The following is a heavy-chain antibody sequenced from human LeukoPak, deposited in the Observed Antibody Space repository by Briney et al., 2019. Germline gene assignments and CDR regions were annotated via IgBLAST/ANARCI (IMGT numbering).Heavy chain of an antibody. CDR1: GYTFTGYY. CDR2: INPNSGGT. D-gene: IGHD1-1*01. J-gene: IGHJ6*04. Sequence: ASVKVSCKASGYTFTGYYMHWVRQASGQGLEWMGWINPNSGGTNYAQKFQGWVTMTRDTSISTAYMELSRLRSDDTAVYYCARERYGNFYYGMDVWGKGTTVTVSS. CDR3: ARERYGNFYYGMDV. V-gene: IGHV1-2*04.